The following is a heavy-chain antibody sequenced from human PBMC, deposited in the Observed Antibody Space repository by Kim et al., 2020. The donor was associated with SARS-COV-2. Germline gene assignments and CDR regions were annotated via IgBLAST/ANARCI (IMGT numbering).Heavy chain of an antibody. D-gene: IGHD3-10*01. V-gene: IGHV4-31*03. CDR2: IFYSGTT. J-gene: IGHJ4*02. CDR1: GASMTTGGHY. Sequence: SETLSLTCIVSGASMTTGGHYWTWIRQHPGKGLEWIAYIFYSGTTSYNPSLKSRATISVDTSENHFSLRLSSVTAADTAVYYCARGERSGSYSPIGYWGQGILVTVSS. CDR3: ARGERSGSYSPIGY.